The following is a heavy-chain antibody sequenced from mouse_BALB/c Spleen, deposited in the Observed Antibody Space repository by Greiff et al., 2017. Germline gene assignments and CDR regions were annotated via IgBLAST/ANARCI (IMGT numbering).Heavy chain of an antibody. V-gene: IGHV5-6-5*01. CDR1: GFTFSSYA. Sequence: EVQLQESGGGLVKPGGSLKLSCAASGFTFSSYAMSWVRQTPEKRLEWVASISSGGSTYYPDSVKGRFTISRDNARNILYLQMSSQRSEDTAMYYCAREGVLLRPAWFAYWGQGTLVTVSA. CDR2: ISSGGST. CDR3: AREGVLLRPAWFAY. D-gene: IGHD1-1*01. J-gene: IGHJ3*01.